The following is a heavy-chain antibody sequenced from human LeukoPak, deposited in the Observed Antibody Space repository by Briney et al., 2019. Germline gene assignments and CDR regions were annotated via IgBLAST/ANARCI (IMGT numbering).Heavy chain of an antibody. J-gene: IGHJ5*02. CDR1: GFTFSSYS. CDR2: ISSSSSYI. V-gene: IGHV3-21*01. Sequence: PGGSPRLSCAASGFTFSSYSMNWVRQAPGKGLEWVSSISSSSSYIYYADSVKGRFTISRDNAKNSLYLQMNSLRAEDTAVYYCARDHGGYCSSTSCYWAKNWFDPWGQGTLVIVSS. D-gene: IGHD2-2*01. CDR3: ARDHGGYCSSTSCYWAKNWFDP.